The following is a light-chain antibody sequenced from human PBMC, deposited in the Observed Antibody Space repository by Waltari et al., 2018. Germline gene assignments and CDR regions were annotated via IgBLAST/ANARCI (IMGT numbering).Light chain of an antibody. CDR2: WAS. V-gene: IGKV4-1*01. CDR3: QQYYSKRT. J-gene: IGKJ1*01. CDR1: QSCLYSSNDKNY. Sequence: DIVMTQSPDSLAVSLGERATINCKSSQSCLYSSNDKNYLAWYQQKPGQPPKLLIYWASTRQSGVPDRFSGSGSGTDFTLTISSLQAEDVAVYYCQQYYSKRTFGQGTKVEI.